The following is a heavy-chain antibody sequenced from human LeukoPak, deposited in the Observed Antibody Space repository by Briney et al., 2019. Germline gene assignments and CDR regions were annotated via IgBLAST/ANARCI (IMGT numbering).Heavy chain of an antibody. D-gene: IGHD6-19*01. CDR1: GYSISSGYY. J-gene: IGHJ4*02. CDR3: ARIAVAGNFYY. CDR2: IYHSGST. V-gene: IGHV4-38-2*01. Sequence: SDTLSLTCVVSGYSISSGYYWGWIRQPPGKGLEWIGSIYHSGSTYYNPSLKSRVTISVDTSKNQFSLKLSSVTAADTAVYYCARIAVAGNFYYWGQGTLVTVSS.